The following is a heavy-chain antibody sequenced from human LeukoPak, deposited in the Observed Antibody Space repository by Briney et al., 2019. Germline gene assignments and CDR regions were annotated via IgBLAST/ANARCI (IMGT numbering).Heavy chain of an antibody. V-gene: IGHV4-59*08. CDR1: GGSISSYY. Sequence: PSETLSLTCIVSGGSISSYYWSWIRQPPGKGLEWIGYIYHSGSTNYKPSLKSRVTISVDTSKNQFSLKLSSVTAADTAVYYCARGLTDPITMVRGVIQTGPFDYWGQGTLVTVSS. J-gene: IGHJ4*02. CDR3: ARGLTDPITMVRGVIQTGPFDY. D-gene: IGHD3-10*01. CDR2: IYHSGST.